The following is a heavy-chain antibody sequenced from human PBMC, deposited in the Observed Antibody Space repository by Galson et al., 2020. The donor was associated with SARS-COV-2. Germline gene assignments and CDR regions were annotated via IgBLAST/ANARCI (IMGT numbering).Heavy chain of an antibody. CDR3: ARENIVVIDY. D-gene: IGHD3-22*01. CDR1: GFTFSSYG. Sequence: TGGSLRLSCAASGFTFSSYGMHWVRQAPAKGLEWVAVIWYDGSNKYYADSVKGRFTISRDNSKKPLYLQMNSLRAEDTAVYYCARENIVVIDYWGQGTLVTVSS. CDR2: IWYDGSNK. V-gene: IGHV3-33*01. J-gene: IGHJ4*02.